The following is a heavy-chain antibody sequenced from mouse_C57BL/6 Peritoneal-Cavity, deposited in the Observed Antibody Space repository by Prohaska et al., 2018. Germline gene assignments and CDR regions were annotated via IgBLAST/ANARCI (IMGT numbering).Heavy chain of an antibody. V-gene: IGHV1-82*01. Sequence: PGASVKISCKASGYAFSSSRMNWVKQRPGKGIEWIGRIYPGDGDTNYNGKFKGKATLTTDKSSSTAYMQLSSLTSEDSAAYFCARGEGAWFAYWGQGTLVTVSA. J-gene: IGHJ3*01. CDR2: IYPGDGDT. CDR1: GYAFSSSR. CDR3: ARGEGAWFAY.